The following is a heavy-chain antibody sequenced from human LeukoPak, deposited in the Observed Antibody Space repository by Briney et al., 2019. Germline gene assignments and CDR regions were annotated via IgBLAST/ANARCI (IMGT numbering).Heavy chain of an antibody. CDR3: TTPEPRDDSSGYSVNDAFDI. V-gene: IGHV3-15*01. J-gene: IGHJ3*02. Sequence: GGSLRLSCAASGFTFTNAWMSWVREVPGKGLEWVGRIQSKSDGGTTEYAAPVEGRFTISRDDSKNTLYLQMNSLKIEDTGVYYCTTPEPRDDSSGYSVNDAFDIWGQGTMVTVSS. D-gene: IGHD3-22*01. CDR2: IQSKSDGGTT. CDR1: GFTFTNAW.